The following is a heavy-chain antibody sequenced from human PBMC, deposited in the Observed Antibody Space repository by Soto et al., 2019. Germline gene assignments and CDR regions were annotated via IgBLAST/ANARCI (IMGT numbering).Heavy chain of an antibody. J-gene: IGHJ5*02. CDR1: GFSFSSFA. D-gene: IGHD3-16*01. CDR3: AKCAVLMMTSGGWCNWFDP. V-gene: IGHV3-23*01. Sequence: EVQLLESGGTLVQPGESLRLSCEVSGFSFSSFAMNWVRQAPGEGLEWVSSIRGTATSYADSVKGRFTISRDNSKNTVYRQMNTLRGEDTAVYYWAKCAVLMMTSGGWCNWFDPWCQGNLVIVSS. CDR2: IRGTAT.